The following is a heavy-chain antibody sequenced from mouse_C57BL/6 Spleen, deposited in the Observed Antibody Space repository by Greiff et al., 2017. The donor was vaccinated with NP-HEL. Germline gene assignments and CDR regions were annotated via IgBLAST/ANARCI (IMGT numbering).Heavy chain of an antibody. CDR1: GYTFTSYG. Sequence: QVQLQQSGAELARPGASVKLSCKASGYTFTSYGISWVKQRTGQGLEWIGEIYPSSGNTYYNEKFKGKATLTADQSSSTAYMELRSLTAEDSAVYCCGRPYYYGSRETGYFDVWGTGTTVTVAS. V-gene: IGHV1-81*01. CDR2: IYPSSGNT. CDR3: GRPYYYGSRETGYFDV. D-gene: IGHD1-1*01. J-gene: IGHJ1*03.